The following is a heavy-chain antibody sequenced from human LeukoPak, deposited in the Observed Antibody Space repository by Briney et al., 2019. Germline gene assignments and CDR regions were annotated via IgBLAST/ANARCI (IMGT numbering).Heavy chain of an antibody. J-gene: IGHJ4*02. CDR2: ISYDGSNK. D-gene: IGHD5-18*01. Sequence: GGSLRLSCAASGFTFSSYAMHLVRQAPGKGLEWVAVISYDGSNKYYADSVKGRFTISRDNSKNTLYLQMNSLRAEDTAVYYCARGGYSYGSVKDFDYWGQGTLVTVSS. CDR3: ARGGYSYGSVKDFDY. CDR1: GFTFSSYA. V-gene: IGHV3-30-3*01.